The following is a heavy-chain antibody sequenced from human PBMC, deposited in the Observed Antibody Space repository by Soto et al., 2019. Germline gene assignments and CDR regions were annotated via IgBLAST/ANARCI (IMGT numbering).Heavy chain of an antibody. CDR3: ARGADNQLWLPGSWFDP. J-gene: IGHJ5*02. CDR2: INPNSGGT. CDR1: GYTFTGYY. Sequence: ASVKVSCKASGYTFTGYYMHWVRQAPGQGLEWMGWINPNSGGTNYAQKFQGWVTMTRDTSISTAYMELSRLRSDDTAVYYCARGADNQLWLPGSWFDPWGQGTLVTVSS. D-gene: IGHD5-18*01. V-gene: IGHV1-2*04.